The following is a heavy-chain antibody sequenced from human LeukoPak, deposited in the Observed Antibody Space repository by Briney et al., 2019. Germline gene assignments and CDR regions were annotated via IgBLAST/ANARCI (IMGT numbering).Heavy chain of an antibody. J-gene: IGHJ4*02. V-gene: IGHV3-21*01. CDR3: ARGRYSGRTSFDY. CDR2: ISSSSSYI. Sequence: PGGSLRLSCAASGFTFSSYSMNWVRQAPGKGLEWVSSISSSSSYIYYADSVKGRFTISRDNAKNSLYLQMNSLRAEDTAVYYCARGRYSGRTSFDYWGQGTLVTVSS. CDR1: GFTFSSYS. D-gene: IGHD1-26*01.